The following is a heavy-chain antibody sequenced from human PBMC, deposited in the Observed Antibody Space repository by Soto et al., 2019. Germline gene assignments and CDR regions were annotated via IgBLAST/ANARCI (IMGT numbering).Heavy chain of an antibody. CDR1: GFTFSSYW. CDR3: ARDVAYRMDV. CDR2: INTDGSST. D-gene: IGHD2-21*01. Sequence: GESLKISCAASGFTFSSYWMDWVRQVAGKGLVWVSRINTDGSSTTYADSVKGRFTISRDNAKNTLYLQMNSLRVDDTAVYYCARDVAYRMDVWGQGTTVTVSS. V-gene: IGHV3-74*03. J-gene: IGHJ6*02.